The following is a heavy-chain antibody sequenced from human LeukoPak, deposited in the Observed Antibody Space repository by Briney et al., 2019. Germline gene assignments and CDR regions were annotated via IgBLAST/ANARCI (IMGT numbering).Heavy chain of an antibody. V-gene: IGHV3-74*01. Sequence: GSLRLSCAASGFTFSSYWMHWVRQAPGKGLVWVSRINSDGSSTSYADSVKGRFTISRDNAKNTLYLQINSLRAEDTAVYYCARVGWTVTTFKGDDYWGQGTLVTVSS. CDR3: ARVGWTVTTFKGDDY. J-gene: IGHJ4*02. D-gene: IGHD4-17*01. CDR2: INSDGSST. CDR1: GFTFSSYW.